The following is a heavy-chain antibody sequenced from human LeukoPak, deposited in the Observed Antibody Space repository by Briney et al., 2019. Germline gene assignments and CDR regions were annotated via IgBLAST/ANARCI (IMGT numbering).Heavy chain of an antibody. CDR1: GGSISSYY. J-gene: IGHJ5*02. Sequence: SETLSLTCTVSGGSISSYYWSWIRQPPGKGLEWIGYIYYSGSTNYNPSLKSRVTISVDTSKNQFSLKLSSVTAADTAVYYCAREVKDSSSWYTLNWFDPWGQGTLVTVSS. D-gene: IGHD6-13*01. CDR2: IYYSGST. V-gene: IGHV4-59*01. CDR3: AREVKDSSSWYTLNWFDP.